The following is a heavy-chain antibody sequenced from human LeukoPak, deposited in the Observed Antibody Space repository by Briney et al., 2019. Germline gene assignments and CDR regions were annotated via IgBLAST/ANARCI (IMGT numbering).Heavy chain of an antibody. J-gene: IGHJ4*02. CDR2: ISSSGSPI. CDR3: VLRGAVAAADF. Sequence: GGSLRLSCVASGFTFSNAWMNWVRQAPGKGLEWVSYISSSGSPIYYADSVGGRFTISRDNAKNSLYLQMNSLRAEDTAVYYCVLRGAVAAADFWGQGTLVTVSS. CDR1: GFTFSNAW. V-gene: IGHV3-48*04. D-gene: IGHD6-19*01.